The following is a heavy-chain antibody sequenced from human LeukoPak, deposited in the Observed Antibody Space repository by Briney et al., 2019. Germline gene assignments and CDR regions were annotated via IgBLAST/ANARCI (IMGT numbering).Heavy chain of an antibody. Sequence: PSETLSLTCTVSGGSISSYYWSWIRQPPGKGLEWIGYIYYSGSTNYNPSLKSRVTISVDTSKNQFSLKLSSVTAADTAVYYCARDSEGAAGTTFDYWGQGTLVTVSS. CDR2: IYYSGST. CDR3: ARDSEGAAGTTFDY. J-gene: IGHJ4*02. CDR1: GGSISSYY. D-gene: IGHD6-13*01. V-gene: IGHV4-59*01.